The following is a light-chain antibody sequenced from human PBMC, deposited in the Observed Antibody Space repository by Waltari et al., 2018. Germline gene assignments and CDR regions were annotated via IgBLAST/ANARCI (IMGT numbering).Light chain of an antibody. Sequence: IVLTQSPGTLSLSPGEGATLSCRASQSVSKYLAWYQQKPGQAPRLLIYGASSRATGIPDRFRGSGSGTDFSLTISRLEPEDLAVYYCQHYVRLPATFGQGTKVEIK. V-gene: IGKV3-20*01. J-gene: IGKJ1*01. CDR1: QSVSKY. CDR3: QHYVRLPAT. CDR2: GAS.